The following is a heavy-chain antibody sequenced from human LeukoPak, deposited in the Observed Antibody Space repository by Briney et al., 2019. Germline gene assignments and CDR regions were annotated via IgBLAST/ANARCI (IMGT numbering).Heavy chain of an antibody. Sequence: SETLSLICAVYGGSFSGYYWSWIRQPPGKGLEWIGEINHSGSTNYNPSLKSRVTISVDTSKNQFSLKLSSVTAADTAVYYCARRTDCTNGVCYLWGAFDIWGQGTMVTVSS. J-gene: IGHJ3*02. D-gene: IGHD2-8*01. CDR3: ARRTDCTNGVCYLWGAFDI. CDR1: GGSFSGYY. CDR2: INHSGST. V-gene: IGHV4-34*01.